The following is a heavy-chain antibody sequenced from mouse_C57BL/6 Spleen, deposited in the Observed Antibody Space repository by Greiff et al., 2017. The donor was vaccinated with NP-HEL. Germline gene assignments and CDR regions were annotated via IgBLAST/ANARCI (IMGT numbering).Heavy chain of an antibody. Sequence: VHLVESGAELVKPGASVKMSCKASGYTFTTYPIEWMKQNHGKSLEWIGNFHPYNDDTKYNEKFKGKATLTVEKSSSTVYLELSRLTSDDSAVYYCARGIYYDYDGYFDYWGQGTSVTVSS. CDR1: GYTFTTYP. V-gene: IGHV1-47*01. D-gene: IGHD2-4*01. CDR3: ARGIYYDYDGYFDY. J-gene: IGHJ4*01. CDR2: FHPYNDDT.